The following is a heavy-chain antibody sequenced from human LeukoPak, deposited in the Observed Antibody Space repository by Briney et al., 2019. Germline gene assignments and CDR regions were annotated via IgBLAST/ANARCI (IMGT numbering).Heavy chain of an antibody. CDR3: ASWTSSSWYYFDY. CDR2: IYSGGNT. J-gene: IGHJ4*02. V-gene: IGHV3-66*01. D-gene: IGHD6-13*01. CDR1: GFTVSNDY. Sequence: GALRLSCAASGFTVSNDYMSWVRQAPGKGLEWVSVIYSGGNTYYADSVKGRFTISRDNSKNTLYLQMNSLRDEDAGVYYCASWTSSSWYYFDYWGQGTLVTVSS.